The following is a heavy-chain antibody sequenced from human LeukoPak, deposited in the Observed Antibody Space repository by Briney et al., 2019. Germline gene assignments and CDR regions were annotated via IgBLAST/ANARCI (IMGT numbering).Heavy chain of an antibody. CDR1: GGSISSGGYY. Sequence: SQTLSLTCTVSGGSISSGGYYWSWIRQHPGKGLEWIGYIYYSGSTYYNPSLESRVTISVDTSKNQFSLKLSSVTAADTAVYYCARENPYYSSGWYKAFDIWGQGTMVTVSS. V-gene: IGHV4-31*03. J-gene: IGHJ3*02. CDR3: ARENPYYSSGWYKAFDI. CDR2: IYYSGST. D-gene: IGHD6-19*01.